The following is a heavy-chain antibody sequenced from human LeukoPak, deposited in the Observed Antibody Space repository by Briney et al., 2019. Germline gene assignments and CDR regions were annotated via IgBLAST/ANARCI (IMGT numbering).Heavy chain of an antibody. CDR1: GYTFTSYG. D-gene: IGHD2-2*01. CDR2: ISAYNGNT. CDR3: ARDPLVYCSSTSCYPIGDDAFDI. J-gene: IGHJ3*02. V-gene: IGHV1-18*01. Sequence: ASVKVSCKASGYTFTSYGISWVRQAPGQGLERMGWISAYNGNTNYAQKLQGRVTMTTDTSTSTAYMELRSLRSDDTAVYYCARDPLVYCSSTSCYPIGDDAFDIWGQGTMVTVSS.